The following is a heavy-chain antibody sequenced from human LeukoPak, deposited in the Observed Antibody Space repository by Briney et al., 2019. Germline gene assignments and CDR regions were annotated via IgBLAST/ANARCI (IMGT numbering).Heavy chain of an antibody. CDR3: ARVGGTNYYYYGMDV. Sequence: SETLSLTCTASGGSISSYYWSWIRQPPGKGLEWIGYIYYSGSTNYNPSLKSRVTISVDTSKNLFSLKLSSVTAADTAVYYCARVGGTNYYYYGMDVWGQGTTVTVSS. J-gene: IGHJ6*02. CDR2: IYYSGST. CDR1: GGSISSYY. D-gene: IGHD1-1*01. V-gene: IGHV4-59*01.